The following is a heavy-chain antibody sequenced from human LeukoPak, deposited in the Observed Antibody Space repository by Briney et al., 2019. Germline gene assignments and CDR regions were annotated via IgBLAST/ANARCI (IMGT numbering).Heavy chain of an antibody. CDR1: GGSISSGDYY. CDR3: ARVDSGWYFDY. Sequence: TSETLSLTRTVSGGSISSGDYYWSWIRQPPGKGLEWIGYIYYSGSTYYNPSLKSRVTISVDTSKNQFSLKLSSVTAADTAVYYCARVDSGWYFDYWGQGTLVTVSS. CDR2: IYYSGST. J-gene: IGHJ4*02. D-gene: IGHD6-19*01. V-gene: IGHV4-30-4*01.